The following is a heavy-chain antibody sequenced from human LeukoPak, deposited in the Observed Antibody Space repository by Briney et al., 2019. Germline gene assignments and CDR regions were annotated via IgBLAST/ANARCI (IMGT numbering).Heavy chain of an antibody. CDR3: ARWGSSFEV. D-gene: IGHD3-3*01. V-gene: IGHV3-7*01. CDR1: GFTVGNYW. J-gene: IGHJ4*02. Sequence: PGGSQTLSCAASGFTVGNYWMSWVRHAPGKRREWVANIMQDGSDKYYVDSVTCRFTISRDNAKNSWYLQMNSLRAEDTAVYYCARWGSSFEVWGQGTLVTVSS. CDR2: IMQDGSDK.